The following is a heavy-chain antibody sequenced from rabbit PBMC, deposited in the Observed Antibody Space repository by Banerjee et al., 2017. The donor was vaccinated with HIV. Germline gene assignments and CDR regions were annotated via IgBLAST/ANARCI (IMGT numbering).Heavy chain of an antibody. D-gene: IGHD4-2*01. V-gene: IGHV1S45*01. J-gene: IGHJ4*01. Sequence: QEQLVEYGGGLVQPGASLTLTCTASGFSFSSGYWICWVRQAPGKGLEWIGCIGAGSGTTYYASWAKGRFTISKTSSTTVALQMTSLTAADTATYFCARGSAYAGAGYALWGPGTLVTVS. CDR2: IGAGSGTT. CDR1: GFSFSSGYW. CDR3: ARGSAYAGAGYAL.